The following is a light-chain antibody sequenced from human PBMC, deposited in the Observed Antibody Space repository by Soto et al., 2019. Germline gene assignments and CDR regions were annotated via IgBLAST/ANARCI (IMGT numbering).Light chain of an antibody. J-gene: IGLJ3*02. Sequence: QAVVTQEPSLTVSPGGTVTLTCGSSTGAVTSGHYPDWFQQKPGHAPRTLIYDTNNKHSWTPARFSGSLLGGKAALTLSGAQPEDEAEYYCLLSYSGTKVFGGGTKLTVL. CDR1: TGAVTSGHY. CDR2: DTN. V-gene: IGLV7-46*01. CDR3: LLSYSGTKV.